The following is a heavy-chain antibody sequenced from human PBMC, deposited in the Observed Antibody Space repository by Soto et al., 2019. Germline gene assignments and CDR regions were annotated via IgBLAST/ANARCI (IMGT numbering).Heavy chain of an antibody. CDR3: ARGRHCNSSGYYTWFDP. Sequence: QVQLVQSGDEVKKPGASVKVSCKTSGYSFVTSGITWVRQAPGQGLEWMGWISAYNGNTNYAQMLQGRVTMTTDTSTSTDYMEMRRLRSHDTAVYYCARGRHCNSSGYYTWFDPWGQGTLVTVSS. V-gene: IGHV1-18*01. CDR2: ISAYNGNT. D-gene: IGHD3-22*01. J-gene: IGHJ5*02. CDR1: GYSFVTSG.